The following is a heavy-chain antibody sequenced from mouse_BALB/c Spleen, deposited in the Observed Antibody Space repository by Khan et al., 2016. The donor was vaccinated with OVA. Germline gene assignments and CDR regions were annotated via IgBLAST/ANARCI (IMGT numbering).Heavy chain of an antibody. V-gene: IGHV1-77*01. CDR1: GYTFTDYY. CDR2: ISPGSGDT. J-gene: IGHJ3*01. CDR3: ARRNYFGYTFAY. Sequence: QVQLQQPGAELARPGASVKLSCKASGYTFTDYYINWVKQRTGQGLEWIGEISPGSGDTYYNERFTGKATLPADKSSSTAYMQLSSLTAEASAVYFCARRNYFGYTFAYWGQGTLVTVSA. D-gene: IGHD1-2*01.